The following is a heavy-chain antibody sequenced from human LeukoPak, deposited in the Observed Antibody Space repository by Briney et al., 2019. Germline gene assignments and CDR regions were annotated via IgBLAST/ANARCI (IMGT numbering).Heavy chain of an antibody. CDR1: AYTLTELS. CDR3: ATYGPLNSGSYQGYFEY. Sequence: ASVKVSCKDSAYTLTELSMHWVRQAPGKGLEWMGGFDPEDGETIYAQKFQGRVTMTEDTSTDTAYMELSSLRSEDTAVYYCATYGPLNSGSYQGYFEYWGQGTLVTVSS. CDR2: FDPEDGET. V-gene: IGHV1-24*01. J-gene: IGHJ4*02. D-gene: IGHD1-26*01.